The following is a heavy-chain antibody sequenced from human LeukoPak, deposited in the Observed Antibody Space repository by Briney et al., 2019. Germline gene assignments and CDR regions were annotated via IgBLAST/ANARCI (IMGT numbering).Heavy chain of an antibody. CDR2: IWYDGSNK. CDR3: ARATYSSLSWCLDY. CDR1: GFTFSSYG. V-gene: IGHV3-33*01. J-gene: IGHJ4*02. Sequence: GRSLRLSCAASGFTFSSYGMHWVRQAPGKGLEWVAVIWYDGSNKYYADSVKGRFTISRDNSKNTLYLQMNSLRAEDTAVYYCARATYSSLSWCLDYWGQGTLVTVSS. D-gene: IGHD6-6*01.